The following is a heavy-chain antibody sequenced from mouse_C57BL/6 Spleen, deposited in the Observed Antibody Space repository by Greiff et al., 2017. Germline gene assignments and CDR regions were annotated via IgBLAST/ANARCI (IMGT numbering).Heavy chain of an antibody. Sequence: EVKLQESGPGLVKPSQSLSLTCSVTGYSITSGYYWNWIRQFPGNKLEWMGYISYDGSNNYNPSLKNRISITRDTSKNQFFLKLNSVTTEDTATYYCARDEDYQAWFAYWGQGTLVTVSA. V-gene: IGHV3-6*01. CDR3: ARDEDYQAWFAY. D-gene: IGHD2-4*01. CDR2: ISYDGSN. J-gene: IGHJ3*01. CDR1: GYSITSGYY.